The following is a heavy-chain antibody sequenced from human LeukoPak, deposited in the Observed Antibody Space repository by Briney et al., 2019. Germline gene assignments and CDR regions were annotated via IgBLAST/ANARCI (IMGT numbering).Heavy chain of an antibody. CDR3: ARQGSMTRGGYWLDP. D-gene: IGHD3-10*01. V-gene: IGHV4-39*01. J-gene: IGHJ5*02. CDR2: IHFTRTT. Sequence: WLRQPXGKGLESIGNIHFTRTTSSNASLNILLTISVDTSKNQFSLKLTSVSAADTAVYYCARQGSMTRGGYWLDPWGRGTLVIVSS.